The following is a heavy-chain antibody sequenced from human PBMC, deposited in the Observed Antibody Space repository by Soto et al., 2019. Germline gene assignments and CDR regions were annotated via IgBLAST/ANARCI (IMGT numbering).Heavy chain of an antibody. CDR3: AGYYHDSSGYYSGDAFDI. D-gene: IGHD3-22*01. J-gene: IGHJ3*02. CDR1: GGTFSSYA. Sequence: GASVKVSCKASGGTFSSYAISWVRQAPGQGLEWMGGIIPIFGTANYAQKFQGRVTITADESTSTAYMELSSLRSEDTAVYYCAGYYHDSSGYYSGDAFDIWGQGTMVTVSS. V-gene: IGHV1-69*13. CDR2: IIPIFGTA.